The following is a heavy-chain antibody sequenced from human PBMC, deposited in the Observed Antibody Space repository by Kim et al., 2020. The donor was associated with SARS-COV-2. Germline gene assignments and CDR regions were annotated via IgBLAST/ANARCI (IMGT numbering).Heavy chain of an antibody. CDR2: ISGSGGST. CDR1: GFTFSSYA. CDR3: AKEAGYCTNGVCFTYYYYYMDV. V-gene: IGHV3-23*01. J-gene: IGHJ6*03. D-gene: IGHD2-8*01. Sequence: GGSLRLSCAASGFTFSSYAMSWVRQAPGKGLEWVSAISGSGGSTYYADSVKGRFTISRDNSKNTLYLQMNSLRAEDTAVYYCAKEAGYCTNGVCFTYYYYYMDVWGKGTTVTVSS.